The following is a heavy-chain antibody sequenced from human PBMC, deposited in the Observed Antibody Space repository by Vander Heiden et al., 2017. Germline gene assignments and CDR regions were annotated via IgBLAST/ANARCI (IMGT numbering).Heavy chain of an antibody. J-gene: IGHJ3*02. D-gene: IGHD3-22*01. V-gene: IGHV3-11*06. Sequence: QVQLVESGGGLVKPGGSLRLSCAASGFTFTDYSMSGIRQAPGKGLEWVSYISSSSSYTNYADSVKGRFTISRDNAKNSLYLQMNSLRAEDTAVYYCARELDYYDSSGYLTFDAFDIWGQGTMVTVSS. CDR1: GFTFTDYS. CDR3: ARELDYYDSSGYLTFDAFDI. CDR2: ISSSSSYT.